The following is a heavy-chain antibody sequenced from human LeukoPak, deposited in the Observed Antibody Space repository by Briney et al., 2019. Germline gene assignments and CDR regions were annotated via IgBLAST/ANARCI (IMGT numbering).Heavy chain of an antibody. V-gene: IGHV1-69*04. Sequence: SVKVSCKASGGTFSSYAISWVRQAPGQGLEWMGRIIPILGIANYAQKFQGRVTITADKSTSTAYMELSSLRSEDTAVYYCARGGKGLLWFGELPDWGQGTLVTVSS. CDR1: GGTFSSYA. CDR3: ARGGKGLLWFGELPD. D-gene: IGHD3-10*01. J-gene: IGHJ4*02. CDR2: IIPILGIA.